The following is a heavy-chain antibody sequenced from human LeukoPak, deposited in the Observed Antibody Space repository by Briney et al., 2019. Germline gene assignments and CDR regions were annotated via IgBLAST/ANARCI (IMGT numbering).Heavy chain of an antibody. D-gene: IGHD4-17*01. CDR3: ARPQVNDYGDCGI. CDR2: IYSGGST. Sequence: GGSLRLSCAASAFTVSSKYMSWVRQAPGKGLEWVSVIYSGGSTYYADSVRGRFTISRDNAKNALLLQMNSLRAEDTAVYYCARPQVNDYGDCGIWGQGTMVAVSS. V-gene: IGHV3-66*04. CDR1: AFTVSSKY. J-gene: IGHJ3*02.